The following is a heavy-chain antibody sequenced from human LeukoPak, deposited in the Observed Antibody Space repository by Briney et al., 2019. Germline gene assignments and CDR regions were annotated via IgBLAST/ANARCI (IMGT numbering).Heavy chain of an antibody. CDR1: GYTFTSYY. CDR3: ARARYMRGTTNWFDP. Sequence: ASVTVSCKASGYTFTSYYMHWVRQAPGQGLEWMGIINPSGGSTSYAQKFQGRVTMTRDTSTSTVYMELSSLRSEDTAVYYCARARYMRGTTNWFDPWGQGTLVTVSS. D-gene: IGHD1-14*01. J-gene: IGHJ5*02. V-gene: IGHV1-46*01. CDR2: INPSGGST.